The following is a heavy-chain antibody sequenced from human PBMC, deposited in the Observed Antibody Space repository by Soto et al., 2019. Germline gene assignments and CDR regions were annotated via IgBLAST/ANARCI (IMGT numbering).Heavy chain of an antibody. CDR1: GFAFNDYA. CDR2: IGSRPFIT. Sequence: GGSLRLSCAASGFAFNDYAMNWIRQSPGRGLEWVSTIGSRPFITYYADSVKSRFTISRDDSRNTVDLQMNNLRSDDTAIYYCAKSDCGGDCRLTDYWGQGVLVTVSS. D-gene: IGHD2-21*02. V-gene: IGHV3-23*01. J-gene: IGHJ4*02. CDR3: AKSDCGGDCRLTDY.